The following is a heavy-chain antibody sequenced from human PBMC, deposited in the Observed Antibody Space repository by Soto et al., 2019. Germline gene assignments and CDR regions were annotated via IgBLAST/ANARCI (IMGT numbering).Heavy chain of an antibody. V-gene: IGHV4-4*07. D-gene: IGHD2-15*01. CDR3: ARGQDCSGGSCSGYYFDY. J-gene: IGHJ4*02. Sequence: PSETLSLTCTVSGGSISIYYWSWIRQPAGKGPEWIRRICTSGSTTYNPSLKRRVTIAVYTSNNQFSLNLNSVTAADTAVYYCARGQDCSGGSCSGYYFDYWGQGTLVTVYS. CDR1: GGSISIYY. CDR2: ICTSGST.